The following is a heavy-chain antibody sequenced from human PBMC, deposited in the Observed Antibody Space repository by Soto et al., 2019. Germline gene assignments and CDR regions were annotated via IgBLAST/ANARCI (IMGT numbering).Heavy chain of an antibody. J-gene: IGHJ4*02. CDR1: GYTLTELS. V-gene: IGHV1-24*01. CDR3: ATMYYYDSSGKRPLDY. D-gene: IGHD3-22*01. CDR2: FDPEDGET. Sequence: QVQLVQSGAEVKKPGASVKVSCKVSGYTLTELSMHWVRQAPGKGLEWMGGFDPEDGETIYAQKFQGRVTMTEDTSTGTAYMELSSLRSEDTAVYYCATMYYYDSSGKRPLDYWGQGTLVTVSS.